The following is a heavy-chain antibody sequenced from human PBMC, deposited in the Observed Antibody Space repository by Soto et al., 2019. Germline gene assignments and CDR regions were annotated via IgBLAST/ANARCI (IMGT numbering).Heavy chain of an antibody. J-gene: IGHJ4*02. CDR1: GGSIRSLY. Sequence: SETMSHTCTVSGGSIRSLYCRWIRQPPGKGLEWIGYIYYSGSTNYNPSLKSRVTISVDTSKNQFSLKLSSVTAADTAVYYCAGRDYYIDYWGQGTLVTVSS. V-gene: IGHV4-59*11. D-gene: IGHD3-10*01. CDR3: AGRDYYIDY. CDR2: IYYSGST.